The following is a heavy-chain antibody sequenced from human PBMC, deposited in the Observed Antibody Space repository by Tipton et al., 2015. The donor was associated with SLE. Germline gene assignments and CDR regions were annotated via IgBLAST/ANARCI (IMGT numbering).Heavy chain of an antibody. J-gene: IGHJ4*02. CDR1: GGSISSSSYY. Sequence: TLSLTCTVSGGSISSSSYYWGWIRQPPGKGLEWIGSIYYSGSTYYNPSLKSRVTISVDTSKNQFSLKLSSVTAADTAVYYCARRIRSSCFFYWGQGTLVTVSS. V-gene: IGHV4-39*07. CDR2: IYYSGST. D-gene: IGHD2-15*01. CDR3: ARRIRSSCFFY.